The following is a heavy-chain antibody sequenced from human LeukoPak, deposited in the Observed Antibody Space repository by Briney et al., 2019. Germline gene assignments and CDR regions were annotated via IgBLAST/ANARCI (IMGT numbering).Heavy chain of an antibody. CDR2: ISAYNGNT. CDR1: GYTFTSYY. Sequence: ASVKVSCKASGYTFTSYYMHWVRQAPEQGLEWMGWISAYNGNTNYAQKLQGRVTMTTGTSTSTAYMELRSLRSDDTAVYYCARDLGGYYDFWSGYRQYYFDYWGQGTLVTVSS. V-gene: IGHV1-18*04. J-gene: IGHJ4*02. D-gene: IGHD3-3*01. CDR3: ARDLGGYYDFWSGYRQYYFDY.